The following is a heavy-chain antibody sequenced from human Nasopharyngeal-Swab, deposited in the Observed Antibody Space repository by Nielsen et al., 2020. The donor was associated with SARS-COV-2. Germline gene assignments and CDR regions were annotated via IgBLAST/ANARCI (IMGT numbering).Heavy chain of an antibody. Sequence: GSLRLSCAVSGDSISTGRYSWDWIRQPPGKGLEWFGRIYYSGTTYYNPSLKSRVTISVDTSKNQFSLKLNSATAADTAVYYCARWSSWYNWLDPWGQGTQVIVSS. D-gene: IGHD6-13*01. CDR1: GDSISTGRYS. CDR2: IYYSGTT. J-gene: IGHJ5*02. CDR3: ARWSSWYNWLDP. V-gene: IGHV4-39*01.